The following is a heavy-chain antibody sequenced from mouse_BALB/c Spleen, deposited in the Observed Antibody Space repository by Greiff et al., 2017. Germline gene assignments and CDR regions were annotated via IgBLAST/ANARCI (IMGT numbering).Heavy chain of an antibody. J-gene: IGHJ4*01. CDR3: VRHERPMDY. Sequence: EVKLMESGGGLVQPKGSLKLSCAASGFTFNTYAMNWVRQAPGKGLEWVARIRSKSNNYATYYADSVKDRFTISRDDSQSMLYLQMNNLKTEDTAMYYCVRHERPMDYWGQGTSVTVSS. CDR2: IRSKSNNYAT. CDR1: GFTFNTYA. V-gene: IGHV10-1*02.